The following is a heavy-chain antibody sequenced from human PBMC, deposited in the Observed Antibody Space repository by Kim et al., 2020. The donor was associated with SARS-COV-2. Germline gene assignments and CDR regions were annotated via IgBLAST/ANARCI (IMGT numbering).Heavy chain of an antibody. CDR1: GGSISSSSYY. CDR2: IYYSGST. V-gene: IGHV4-39*01. CDR3: ARQGRERYSGYERAFLGGIDY. Sequence: SETLSLTCTVSGGSISSSSYYWGWIRQPPGKGLEWIGSIYYSGSTYYNPSLKSRVTISVDTSKNQFSLKLSSVTAADTAVYYCARQGRERYSGYERAFLGGIDYWGQGTLVTVSS. D-gene: IGHD5-12*01. J-gene: IGHJ4*02.